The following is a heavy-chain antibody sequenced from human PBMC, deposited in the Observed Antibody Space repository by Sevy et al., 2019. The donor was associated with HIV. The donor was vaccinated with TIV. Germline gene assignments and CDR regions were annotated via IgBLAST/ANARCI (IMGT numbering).Heavy chain of an antibody. J-gene: IGHJ6*02. D-gene: IGHD6-6*01. CDR1: GFTFSSYA. CDR2: ISSNGGST. CDR3: ARGYSSSIYGMDV. Sequence: GGSLRLSCVASGFTFSSYAMHWVRQAPGKGLEYVSAISSNGGSTYYANSVKGRFTISRDNSKNTLYLQMGSLRAEDMAVYYCARGYSSSIYGMDVWGQGTTVTVSS. V-gene: IGHV3-64*01.